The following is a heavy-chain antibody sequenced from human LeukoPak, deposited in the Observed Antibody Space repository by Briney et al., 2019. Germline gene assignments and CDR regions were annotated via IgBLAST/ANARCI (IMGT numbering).Heavy chain of an antibody. Sequence: PGGSLRLSCAASGFTFSSYAMSWVRQAPGKGLEWVSAISSSGGSTYYADSVKGRFTISRDNSKNTLYLQMNSLRAEDTAVYYCAKDGSKHGTYYDFWSGYYSDYWGQGTLVTVSS. V-gene: IGHV3-23*01. CDR2: ISSSGGST. J-gene: IGHJ4*02. CDR1: GFTFSSYA. CDR3: AKDGSKHGTYYDFWSGYYSDY. D-gene: IGHD3-3*01.